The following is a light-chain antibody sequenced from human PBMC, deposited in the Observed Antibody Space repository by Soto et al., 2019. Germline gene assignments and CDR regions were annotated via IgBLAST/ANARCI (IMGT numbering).Light chain of an antibody. J-gene: IGLJ3*02. Sequence: SSELTQPPSVSVAPGKTASVACGGSNIGSKSVHWYQKQSGQAPVLVMYYDSDRPSGIPERFSGSNSGNTATLTISRVEAGDEAAYYCQLSDISSGHVVFGGGTKLTVL. CDR1: NIGSKS. V-gene: IGLV3-21*01. CDR2: YDS. CDR3: QLSDISSGHVV.